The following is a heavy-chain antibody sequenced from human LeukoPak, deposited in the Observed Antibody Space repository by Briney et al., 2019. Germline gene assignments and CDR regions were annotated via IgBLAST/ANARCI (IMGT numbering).Heavy chain of an antibody. D-gene: IGHD5-12*01. Sequence: GRSLRLSCAASGFTFSSYAMHWVRQAPGKGLEWVAVISYDGSNKYYADSVKGRFTISRDNSKNTLYPQMNSLRAEDTAVYYCARERVREVATITYYYYYGMDVWGKGTTVTVSS. CDR2: ISYDGSNK. J-gene: IGHJ6*04. V-gene: IGHV3-30*04. CDR1: GFTFSSYA. CDR3: ARERVREVATITYYYYYGMDV.